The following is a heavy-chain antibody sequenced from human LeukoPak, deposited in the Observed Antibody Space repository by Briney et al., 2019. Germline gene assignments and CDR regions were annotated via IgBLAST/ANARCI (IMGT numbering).Heavy chain of an antibody. CDR1: GYTFTGYY. D-gene: IGHD3-22*01. Sequence: GASVKVSCKASGYTFTGYYMHWVRQAPGQGLEWMGWINPNSGGTNYAQKLQGRVTMTTDTSTSTAYMELRSLRSDDTAVYYCARDSYYYDSSGTRSGVDYWGQGTLVTVSS. CDR2: INPNSGGT. J-gene: IGHJ4*02. V-gene: IGHV1-2*02. CDR3: ARDSYYYDSSGTRSGVDY.